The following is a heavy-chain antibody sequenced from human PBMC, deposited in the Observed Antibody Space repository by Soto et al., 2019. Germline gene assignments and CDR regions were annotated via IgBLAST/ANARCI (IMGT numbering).Heavy chain of an antibody. Sequence: ASVKVSCKASGFTSTSYGFSWVRQAPGQGLEWMGIINPSGGSTSYAQKFQGRVTMTRDTSTSTVYMELSSLRSEDTAVYYCARNGLRGLSRDYVDYWGQGTLVTVSS. J-gene: IGHJ4*02. D-gene: IGHD3-10*01. CDR3: ARNGLRGLSRDYVDY. CDR2: INPSGGST. V-gene: IGHV1-46*01. CDR1: GFTSTSYG.